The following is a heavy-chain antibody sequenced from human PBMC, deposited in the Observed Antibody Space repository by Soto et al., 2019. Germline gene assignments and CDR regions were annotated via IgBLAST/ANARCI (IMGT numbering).Heavy chain of an antibody. Sequence: EVQLLESGGGLVQPGGSLRLSCAVSGITFRSHALSWVRQAPGKGLEWVSGISGSGAETHYADSVKGPFTISRYNSKNTLSRQMSSLRAYYTAVYYCAKEYGGGTRMITSYFDNWGRGTLVAVAS. CDR1: GITFRSHA. D-gene: IGHD3-16*01. CDR3: AKEYGGGTRMITSYFDN. J-gene: IGHJ4*02. V-gene: IGHV3-23*01. CDR2: ISGSGAET.